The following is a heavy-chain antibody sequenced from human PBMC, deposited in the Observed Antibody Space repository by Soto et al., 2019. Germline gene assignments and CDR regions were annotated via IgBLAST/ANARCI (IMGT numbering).Heavy chain of an antibody. V-gene: IGHV4-59*12. CDR3: ARGSSIAGLYYGMDV. CDR1: GGSLSNYF. D-gene: IGHD6-6*01. J-gene: IGHJ6*02. Sequence: SETLSLTCTVSGGSLSNYFGSWIRQPPGKGLEWIGYSYYSGRTSYNPSLKSRVTISVDTSKNQFSLKLSSVTAADTAVYYCARGSSIAGLYYGMDVWGQGTTVTVSS. CDR2: SYYSGRT.